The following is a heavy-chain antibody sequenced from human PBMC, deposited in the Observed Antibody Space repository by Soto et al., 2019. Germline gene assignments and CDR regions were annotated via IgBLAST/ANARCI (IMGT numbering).Heavy chain of an antibody. CDR3: AKDIYDILTGYSRGDGLDV. CDR1: GFKFDDYA. J-gene: IGHJ3*01. CDR2: ICWKSGTM. D-gene: IGHD3-9*01. Sequence: DAHLVESGGGLVQPGGSLRLACTASGFKFDDYAMHWVRRAPGKGLEWVSGICWKSGTMTYADSVKGRFTISRDNAKNSLYLQMNSLRTEDTAFYYCAKDIYDILTGYSRGDGLDVWGHGTVVTVSS. V-gene: IGHV3-9*01.